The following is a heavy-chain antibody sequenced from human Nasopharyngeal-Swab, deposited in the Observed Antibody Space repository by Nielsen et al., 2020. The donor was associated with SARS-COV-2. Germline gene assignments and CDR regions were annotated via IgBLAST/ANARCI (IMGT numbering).Heavy chain of an antibody. Sequence: ESLKISCAVYCWSFSGYYWSWIRQPPGKGLEWIGEINHSGSTNYNPSLKSRVTISVDTSKNQFSLKLSSVTAADTAVYYCARAGESHVVVVAATTPSFDYWGQGTLVTVSS. CDR3: ARAGESHVVVVAATTPSFDY. CDR2: INHSGST. D-gene: IGHD2-15*01. CDR1: CWSFSGYY. J-gene: IGHJ4*02. V-gene: IGHV4-34*01.